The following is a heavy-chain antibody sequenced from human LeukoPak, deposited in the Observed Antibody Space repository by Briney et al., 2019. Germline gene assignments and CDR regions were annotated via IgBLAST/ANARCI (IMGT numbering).Heavy chain of an antibody. CDR2: IYSSGNT. CDR1: GFTVSSNY. D-gene: IGHD1-26*01. J-gene: IGHJ5*02. Sequence: PGGSLRLSCAASGFTVSSNYMSWVRQAPGKGLEWVSIIYSSGNTYYADSVKGRFTISRDTSKNTLYLQMNSLRAEDTAFYYCAREVGATRGLDPWGQGTLVTVPS. CDR3: AREVGATRGLDP. V-gene: IGHV3-53*01.